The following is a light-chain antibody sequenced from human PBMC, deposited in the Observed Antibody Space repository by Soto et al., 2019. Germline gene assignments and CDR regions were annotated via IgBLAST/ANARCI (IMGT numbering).Light chain of an antibody. J-gene: IGKJ4*01. CDR2: GAS. V-gene: IGKV3-20*01. Sequence: EIVLTQSPGTLSLSPGERATLSCRASQSVISDYLAWYQQKPGQAPRLLMYGASFRATGIPARFSGSGSGTDFTLTISRLEPEDFVVYYCQQYGSSPLTFGGGTKVEIK. CDR3: QQYGSSPLT. CDR1: QSVISDY.